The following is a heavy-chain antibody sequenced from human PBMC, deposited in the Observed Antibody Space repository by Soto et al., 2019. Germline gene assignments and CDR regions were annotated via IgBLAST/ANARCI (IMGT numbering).Heavy chain of an antibody. CDR1: GGTRSRNK. V-gene: IGHV3-21*01. Sequence: PVRLASIVSGGTRSRNKINWVRQAPGKGLEWVASITSSGSYVYYADSVKGRFSASRDNAKNSLSLQMDSLRPDDTAIYFCVKDEGIEAMDVWGQGTTVTVSS. CDR3: VKDEGIEAMDV. CDR2: ITSSGSYV. D-gene: IGHD3-3*02. J-gene: IGHJ6*02.